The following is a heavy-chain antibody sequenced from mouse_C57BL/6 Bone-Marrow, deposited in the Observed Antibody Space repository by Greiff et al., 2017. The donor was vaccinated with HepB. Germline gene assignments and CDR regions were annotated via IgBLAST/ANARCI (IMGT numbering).Heavy chain of an antibody. Sequence: VQLQQSGPELVKPGASVKMSCKASGYTFTDYNMHWVKQSHGKSLEWIGYINPNNGGTSYNQKFKGKATLTVNKSSSTAYMELRSLTSEDSAVYYCARPPYYGSPHWYFDVWGTGTTVTVSS. V-gene: IGHV1-22*01. D-gene: IGHD1-1*01. CDR2: INPNNGGT. CDR3: ARPPYYGSPHWYFDV. J-gene: IGHJ1*03. CDR1: GYTFTDYN.